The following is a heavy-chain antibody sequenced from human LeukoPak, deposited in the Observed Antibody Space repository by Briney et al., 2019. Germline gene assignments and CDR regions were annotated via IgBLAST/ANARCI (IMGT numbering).Heavy chain of an antibody. Sequence: GGSLRLSCAASGFTFDDYGMSWVRQAPGKGLEWLSGINWNGGSTGYADSVKGRFTISRDNAKNSLYLQMNSLRAEDTALYYCARDISSGWYSNFDYWGKGTTVTVSS. CDR2: INWNGGST. CDR3: ARDISSGWYSNFDY. V-gene: IGHV3-20*04. CDR1: GFTFDDYG. J-gene: IGHJ6*04. D-gene: IGHD6-19*01.